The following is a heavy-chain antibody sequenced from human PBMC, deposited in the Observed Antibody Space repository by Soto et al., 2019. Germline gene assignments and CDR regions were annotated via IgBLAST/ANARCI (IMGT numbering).Heavy chain of an antibody. Sequence: SETLSLTCTVSGGSISSYYWSWIRQPPGKGLEWIGYIYYSGSTNYNPSLKSRVTISVDTSKNQFSLKLSSVTAADTAVYYCARGVPFDPWGQGTLVTVSS. D-gene: IGHD2-2*01. CDR1: GGSISSYY. J-gene: IGHJ5*02. V-gene: IGHV4-59*01. CDR2: IYYSGST. CDR3: ARGVPFDP.